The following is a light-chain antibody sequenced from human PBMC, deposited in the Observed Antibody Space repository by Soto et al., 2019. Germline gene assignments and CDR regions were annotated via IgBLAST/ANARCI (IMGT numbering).Light chain of an antibody. CDR3: QQYGRSPTS. CDR1: QSVSSSY. J-gene: IGKJ1*01. V-gene: IGKV3-20*01. Sequence: EIVLTQSPGTLSLSPGERATLSCRASQSVSSSYLAWYQQKPGQAPRLLIYGASSRATGIPDRFSGSGSGTDFTLTISRLEPEDFAVYYCQQYGRSPTSFGQGTKVDNK. CDR2: GAS.